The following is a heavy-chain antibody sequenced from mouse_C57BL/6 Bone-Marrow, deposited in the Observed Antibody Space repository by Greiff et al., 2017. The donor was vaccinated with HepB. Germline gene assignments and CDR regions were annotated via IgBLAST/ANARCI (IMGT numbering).Heavy chain of an antibody. CDR1: GYTFTSYW. D-gene: IGHD2-5*01. J-gene: IGHJ3*01. Sequence: VQLQQPGAELVRPGTSVKLSCKASGYTFTSYWMHWVKQRPGQGLEWIGVIDPSDSYTNYNQKFKGKATLTVDTSSSTAYMQLSSLTSEDSAVYYCARSSYYSNLFAYWGQGTLVTVSA. CDR3: ARSSYYSNLFAY. CDR2: IDPSDSYT. V-gene: IGHV1-59*01.